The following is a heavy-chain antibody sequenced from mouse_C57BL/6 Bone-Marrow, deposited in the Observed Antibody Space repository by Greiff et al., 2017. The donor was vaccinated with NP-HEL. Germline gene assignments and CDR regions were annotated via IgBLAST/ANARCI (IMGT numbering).Heavy chain of an antibody. V-gene: IGHV14-2*01. CDR1: GFNIKDYY. D-gene: IGHD1-1*01. CDR2: IDPEDGET. Sequence: EVQLQESGAELVKPGASVKLSCTASGFNIKDYYMHWVKQRTEQGLEWIGRIDPEDGETKYAPNFQGKATITADTSANTAYMQLSSLTSEDTAVYYGATYYYGSNPEYWGQGTTLTVSS. CDR3: ATYYYGSNPEY. J-gene: IGHJ2*01.